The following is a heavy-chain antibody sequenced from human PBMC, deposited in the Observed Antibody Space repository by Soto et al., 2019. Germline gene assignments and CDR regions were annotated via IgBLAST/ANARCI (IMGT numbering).Heavy chain of an antibody. D-gene: IGHD3-22*01. CDR1: GFTFSSYA. V-gene: IGHV3-64D*06. CDR3: VKGEFYYDSSAYYPFDS. J-gene: IGHJ4*02. CDR2: ISINGGST. Sequence: GSLRLSCSASGFTFSSYAMHWVRQAPGKGLEYVLFISINGGSTHYADSVKGRFTISRDNSRNTQYLQMSSLRADDTAVYYCVKGEFYYDSSAYYPFDSWGQGTLVTVSS.